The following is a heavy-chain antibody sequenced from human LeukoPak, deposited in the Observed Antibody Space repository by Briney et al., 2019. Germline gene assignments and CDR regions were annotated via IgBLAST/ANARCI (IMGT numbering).Heavy chain of an antibody. V-gene: IGHV3-15*01. Sequence: GGSLRLSCAASEFTFTNAWMSWVRQAPGKGLEWVGRIKSKTDGGTTDYAAPVKGRFTISRDDSKNTLYLQMNSLKTEDTAVYYCTTDRVELWFGELYADYWGQGTLVTVSS. D-gene: IGHD3-10*01. J-gene: IGHJ4*02. CDR2: IKSKTDGGTT. CDR3: TTDRVELWFGELYADY. CDR1: EFTFTNAW.